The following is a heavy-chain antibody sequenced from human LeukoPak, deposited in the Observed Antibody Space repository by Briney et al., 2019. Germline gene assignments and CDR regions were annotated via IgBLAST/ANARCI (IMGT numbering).Heavy chain of an antibody. CDR1: GGTFSSYA. J-gene: IGHJ6*02. CDR3: ARDGGSTIYYYYGMDV. Sequence: SVKVSCKASGGTFSSYAISWVRQAPGQGLEWMGGIVPIFGTANYAQKFQGRVTITADESTSTAYMELSSLRSEDTAVYYCARDGGSTIYYYYGMDVWGQGTTVTVSS. D-gene: IGHD2-2*01. V-gene: IGHV1-69*13. CDR2: IVPIFGTA.